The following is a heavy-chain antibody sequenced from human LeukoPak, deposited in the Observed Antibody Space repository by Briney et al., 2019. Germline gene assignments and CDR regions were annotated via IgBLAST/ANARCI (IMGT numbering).Heavy chain of an antibody. V-gene: IGHV4-34*01. D-gene: IGHD3-9*01. CDR3: SRDRVLRYFDWLSEALDY. CDR1: GGSFSGYY. CDR2: INHRGGT. Sequence: PSETLSLTCAVSGGSFSGYYWSWSRQPPGKGLEWIGDINHRGGTNYNPSLKSRVTISVDKSNNQFSLKLSSVTAADSAVYYCSRDRVLRYFDWLSEALDYWGQGTLVTVSS. J-gene: IGHJ4*02.